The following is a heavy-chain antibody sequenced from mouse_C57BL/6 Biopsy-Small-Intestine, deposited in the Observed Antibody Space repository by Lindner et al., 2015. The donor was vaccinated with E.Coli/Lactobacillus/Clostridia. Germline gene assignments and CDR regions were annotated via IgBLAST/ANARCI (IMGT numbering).Heavy chain of an antibody. J-gene: IGHJ1*03. D-gene: IGHD2-4*01. Sequence: VQLQESGGGLVKPGGSLKLSCAASGFTFSSYAMSWVRQTPEKRLEWVATISDGGSYTYYPDNVKGRFTISRDNAKNNLYLQMSHLKSEDTAMYYCARDAGYDYDGWYFDVWGTGTTVTVSS. V-gene: IGHV5-4*01. CDR3: ARDAGYDYDGWYFDV. CDR2: ISDGGSYT. CDR1: GFTFSSYA.